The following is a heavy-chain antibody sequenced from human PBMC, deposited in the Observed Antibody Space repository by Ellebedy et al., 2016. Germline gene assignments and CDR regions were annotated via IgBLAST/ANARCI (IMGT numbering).Heavy chain of an antibody. J-gene: IGHJ4*02. CDR3: ARIPIGTTLYDY. D-gene: IGHD2/OR15-2a*01. CDR1: GFSLTTDGMR. Sequence: SGPTLVXPTPTLTLTCTFSGFSLTTDGMRVSWIRQPPGRALEWLARIDWDDDEFYSTSLKTRVTISKDTSRNQVVLTMTNMDPVDTATYYCARIPIGTTLYDYWGQGTLGTVSS. CDR2: IDWDDDE. V-gene: IGHV2-70*04.